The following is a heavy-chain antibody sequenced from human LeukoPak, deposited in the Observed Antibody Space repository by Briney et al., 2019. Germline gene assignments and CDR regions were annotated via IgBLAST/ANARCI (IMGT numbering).Heavy chain of an antibody. J-gene: IGHJ6*02. CDR1: GFTFRSYS. CDR3: ARDMTGRDCSGGSCYGYGLDV. D-gene: IGHD2-15*01. V-gene: IGHV3-21*01. CDR2: ITSSSSFI. Sequence: GGSLRLSCAAYGFTFRSYSMNWVRQAPGKGLECVCSITSSSSFIYHAESVKGRFTISRDNAKNSLYLQMNSLRAEDTAVYYCARDMTGRDCSGGSCYGYGLDVWGQGTTVTVSS.